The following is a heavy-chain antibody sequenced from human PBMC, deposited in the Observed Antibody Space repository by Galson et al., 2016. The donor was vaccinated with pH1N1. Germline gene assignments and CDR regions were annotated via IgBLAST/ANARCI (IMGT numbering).Heavy chain of an antibody. CDR3: AHRGYFSSGHYTGDDWFDP. CDR2: IYWDDAK. Sequence: PALVKPTQTLTLTCTFSGFSLNTRGVGVGWIRQPPGKALEWLALIYWDDAKRYSPSLRTRLTITKDTSKNQVVLTMTNMDPVDTATDYCAHRGYFSSGHYTGDDWFDPWGQGTLVTVST. V-gene: IGHV2-5*02. D-gene: IGHD3-3*01. CDR1: GFSLNTRGVG. J-gene: IGHJ5*02.